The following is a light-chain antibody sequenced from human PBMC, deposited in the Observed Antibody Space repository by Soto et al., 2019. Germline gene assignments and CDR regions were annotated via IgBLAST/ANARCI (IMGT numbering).Light chain of an antibody. V-gene: IGKV3-11*01. J-gene: IGKJ5*01. CDR1: QSVSSY. CDR3: QQPSNWPPIT. CDR2: DAS. Sequence: EIVLTQSPATLSLSPGERATLSCRASQSVSSYLAWYQQKPGQAPRLLIYDASNRATGIPARFSGSGSGTDFTLTISSLDPEYFAVYYCQQPSNWPPITFGQGTRLEIK.